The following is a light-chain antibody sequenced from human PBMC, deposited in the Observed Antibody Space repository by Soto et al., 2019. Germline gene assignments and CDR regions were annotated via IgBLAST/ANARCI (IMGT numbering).Light chain of an antibody. CDR3: SSYTNTRV. Sequence: QSALTQPASVSGSPGQSITISCTGTSSDVGGYNYVSWYQQHPGKAPKLMIYDVSNRPSGVSNRFSGSKSGNTASLTISGLQAEDEADYYCSSYTNTRVFGGGTKVTVL. CDR1: SSDVGGYNY. V-gene: IGLV2-14*01. CDR2: DVS. J-gene: IGLJ3*02.